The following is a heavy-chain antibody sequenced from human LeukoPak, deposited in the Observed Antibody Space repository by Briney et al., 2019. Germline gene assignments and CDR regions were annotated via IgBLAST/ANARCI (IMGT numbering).Heavy chain of an antibody. J-gene: IGHJ3*01. Sequence: GGSLRLSCAASGFTLSSYEMNWVRQAPGKGLELFSHISSTGSTSYYADSVKGRFTISRDNAKNSLYLQMHSLRAEDTAVYFCARGCDSSGWFCHYAFDLWGQGTTVTVSS. CDR1: GFTLSSYE. D-gene: IGHD6-19*01. CDR2: ISSTGSTS. V-gene: IGHV3-48*03. CDR3: ARGCDSSGWFCHYAFDL.